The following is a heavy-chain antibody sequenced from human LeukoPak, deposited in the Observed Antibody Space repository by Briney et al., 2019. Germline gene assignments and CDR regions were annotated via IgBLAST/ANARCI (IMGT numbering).Heavy chain of an antibody. CDR1: GYTFTSYY. V-gene: IGHV1-46*01. J-gene: IGHJ5*02. CDR2: INPSGGST. Sequence: ASVKVSCKASGYTFTSYYMHWVRQAPGQGLEWMGIINPSGGSTSYAQKFQGRVTITADESTSTAYMELSSLRSEDTAVYYCARDAMVRGAPFWFDPWGQGTLVTVSS. D-gene: IGHD3-10*01. CDR3: ARDAMVRGAPFWFDP.